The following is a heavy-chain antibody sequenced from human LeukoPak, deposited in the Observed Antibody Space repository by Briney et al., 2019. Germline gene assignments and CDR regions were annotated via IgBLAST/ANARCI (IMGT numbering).Heavy chain of an antibody. J-gene: IGHJ4*02. CDR2: IYHSGST. D-gene: IGHD4-23*01. CDR3: ARAPYGSSPVDY. V-gene: IGHV4-31*03. CDR1: GGSISSGGYY. Sequence: SQTLSLTRTVSGGSISSGGYYWSWIRQHPGKGLEWIGYIYHSGSTYYNPSLKSRVTISVDTSKNQFSLKLSSVTAADTAVYYCARAPYGSSPVDYWGQGIPVTVSS.